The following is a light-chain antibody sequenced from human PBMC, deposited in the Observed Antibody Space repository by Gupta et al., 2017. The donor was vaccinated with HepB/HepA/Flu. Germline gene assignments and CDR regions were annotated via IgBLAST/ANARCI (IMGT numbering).Light chain of an antibody. CDR1: DSNIRTNT. V-gene: IGLV1-44*01. J-gene: IGLJ3*02. Sequence: QSVLTQPPSASGTPGQRVTISCSGSDSNIRTNTVNWNHQLPGTAPKVVIYNNNQRPSGVPDRFSGSKSGTSASLAISGLQSEDEADYYCAAWDNRLKGWVFGGGTKLTVL. CDR2: NNN. CDR3: AAWDNRLKGWV.